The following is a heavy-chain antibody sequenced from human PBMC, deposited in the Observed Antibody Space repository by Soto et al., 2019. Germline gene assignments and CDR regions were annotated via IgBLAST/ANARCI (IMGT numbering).Heavy chain of an antibody. CDR2: VIPILGQA. D-gene: IGHD1-26*01. Sequence: QVQLVQSGAEVKKPGSSVKVSCKASGGIFSSYAISWLRQAPGQGLEWMGAVIPILGQAYYAQNLQDRVTITADESTRTTYMELSSLRSKDTAVSFCARVGGVGAPPGADYWGQGTLVTVSS. CDR1: GGIFSSYA. V-gene: IGHV1-69*01. CDR3: ARVGGVGAPPGADY. J-gene: IGHJ4*02.